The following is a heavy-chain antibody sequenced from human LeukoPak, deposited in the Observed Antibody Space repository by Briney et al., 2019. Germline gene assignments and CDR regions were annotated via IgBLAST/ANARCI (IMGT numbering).Heavy chain of an antibody. CDR2: IRSKANSYAT. D-gene: IGHD3-22*01. V-gene: IGHV3-73*01. J-gene: IGHJ4*02. Sequence: GGSLRLSCTASGFTFSGSAMHWVRQASGKGLEWVGRIRSKANSYATVYAASVKGRFTISRDDSKNTAYLQMNSLRAEDTAVYYCARDLDYYDSSGYRGVFDYWGQGTLVTVSS. CDR1: GFTFSGSA. CDR3: ARDLDYYDSSGYRGVFDY.